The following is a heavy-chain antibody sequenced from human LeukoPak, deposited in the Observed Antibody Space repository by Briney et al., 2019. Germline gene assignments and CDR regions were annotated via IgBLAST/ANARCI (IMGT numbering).Heavy chain of an antibody. J-gene: IGHJ6*02. CDR1: GGSFSGYY. D-gene: IGHD3-10*01. CDR3: ARRASMVRGVIITAAYYYYGMDV. V-gene: IGHV4-34*01. Sequence: SETLSLTCAAYGGSFSGYYWSWVRQPPGKGLEWIGEINHSGSTNYNPSLKSRVTISVDTSKNQFSLKLSSVTAADTAVYYCARRASMVRGVIITAAYYYYGMDVWGQGTTVTVSS. CDR2: INHSGST.